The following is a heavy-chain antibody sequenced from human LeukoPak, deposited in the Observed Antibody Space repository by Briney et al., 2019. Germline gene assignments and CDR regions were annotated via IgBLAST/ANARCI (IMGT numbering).Heavy chain of an antibody. V-gene: IGHV1-69*05. CDR3: ATYNLYSGYAD. CDR2: IIPIFGTA. J-gene: IGHJ4*02. D-gene: IGHD5-12*01. Sequence: SVKVSCKASGGTFSSYAISWVRQAPGQGLEWMGGIIPIFGTANYAQKFQGRVTITTDESTSTAYMELSSLRSDDTAVYYCATYNLYSGYADWGQGTLVTVSS. CDR1: GGTFSSYA.